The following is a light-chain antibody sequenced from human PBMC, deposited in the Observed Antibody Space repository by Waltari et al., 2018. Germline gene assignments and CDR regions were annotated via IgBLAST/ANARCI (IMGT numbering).Light chain of an antibody. CDR2: AAS. CDR3: QQGNSFPPT. J-gene: IGKJ1*01. V-gene: IGKV1-12*01. Sequence: DIQMTQSPSSVYASVGDTVTLTCRASQGISSWIAWYQQKPVKPPKLLIYAASPLQSGAPSSCSGSGSGTDFTLTISGLQPEDVATYCCQQGNSFPPTFGQGTKVEV. CDR1: QGISSW.